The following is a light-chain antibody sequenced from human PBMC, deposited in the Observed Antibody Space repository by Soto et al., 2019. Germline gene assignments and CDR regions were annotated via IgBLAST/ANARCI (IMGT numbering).Light chain of an antibody. CDR1: QSIKSW. CDR2: KAS. V-gene: IGKV1-5*03. J-gene: IGKJ1*01. CDR3: QQYKTWT. Sequence: DIQMTQSPSTLSASVGDSVTITCRASQSIKSWLAWYQHKPGKAPKLLIYKASTLETGVPSRFSGSGSGTDFTLTISSLQPDDFATYYCQQYKTWTFGQRTKVEVK.